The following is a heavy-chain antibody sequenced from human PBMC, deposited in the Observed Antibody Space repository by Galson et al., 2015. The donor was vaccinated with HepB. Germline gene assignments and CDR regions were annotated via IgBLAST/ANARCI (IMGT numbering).Heavy chain of an antibody. Sequence: SLRLSCAASGFIFSSYNMNWVRQAPGKGLEWVPSISSSSSYIYYADSVKGRFTTSRDNAKSSLYLQMNSLRTEDTAVYYCARPLGYDQVWGSNPSWGATGYYGMDVWGQGTTVTVSS. J-gene: IGHJ6*02. V-gene: IGHV3-21*01. CDR3: ARPLGYDQVWGSNPSWGATGYYGMDV. CDR1: GFIFSSYN. D-gene: IGHD3-16*02. CDR2: ISSSSSYI.